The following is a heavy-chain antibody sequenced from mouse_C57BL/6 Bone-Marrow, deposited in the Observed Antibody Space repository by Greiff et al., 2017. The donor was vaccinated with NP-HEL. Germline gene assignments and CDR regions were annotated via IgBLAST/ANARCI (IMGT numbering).Heavy chain of an antibody. CDR1: GYTFTDYN. J-gene: IGHJ3*01. Sequence: EVKLMESGPELVKPGASVKIPCKASGYTFTDYNMDWVKQSHGKSLEWIGDINPNNGGTIYNQKFKGKATLTVDKSSSTAYMELRSLTSEDTAVYYCARGGDGYYPWFAYWGQGTLVTVSA. V-gene: IGHV1-18*01. CDR2: INPNNGGT. D-gene: IGHD2-3*01. CDR3: ARGGDGYYPWFAY.